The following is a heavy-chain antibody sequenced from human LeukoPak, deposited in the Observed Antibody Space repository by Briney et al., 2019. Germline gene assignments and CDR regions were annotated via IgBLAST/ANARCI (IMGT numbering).Heavy chain of an antibody. D-gene: IGHD6-13*01. CDR3: ARGPRNSSSYKYFQH. CDR1: GFTFSTYS. Sequence: GGSLRLSCAASGFTFSTYSMNLVRQAPGKGLEWVSSISSSSSYIYYADSVKGRFTISRDNAKNSLYLQMNSLRAEDTAVYYCARGPRNSSSYKYFQHWGQGTLVTVSS. J-gene: IGHJ1*01. CDR2: ISSSSSYI. V-gene: IGHV3-21*01.